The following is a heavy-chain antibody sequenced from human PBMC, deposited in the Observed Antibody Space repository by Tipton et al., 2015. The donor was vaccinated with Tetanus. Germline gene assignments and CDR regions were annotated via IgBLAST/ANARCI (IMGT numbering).Heavy chain of an antibody. V-gene: IGHV3-33*01. CDR1: GFTFSSNA. CDR3: ARKGYSYATPGLDH. CDR2: IWFDGSQE. J-gene: IGHJ4*01. D-gene: IGHD5-18*01. Sequence: SLRLSCAASGFTFSSNAMHWVRQAPGKGLEWVAVIWFDGSQEKYADSVKGRFTISRDNSNSTLYLHMNSLRAGDTATYYCARKGYSYATPGLDHWGRGILVTVSS.